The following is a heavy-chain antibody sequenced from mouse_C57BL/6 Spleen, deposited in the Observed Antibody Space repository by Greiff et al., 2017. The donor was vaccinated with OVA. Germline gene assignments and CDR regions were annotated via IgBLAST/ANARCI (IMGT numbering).Heavy chain of an antibody. J-gene: IGHJ1*03. CDR2: ISSGSSAI. V-gene: IGHV5-17*01. Sequence: EVHLVESGGGLVKPGGSLKLSCAASGFTFSDYGMHWVRQAPEKGLEWVAYISSGSSAIYYADTVKGRFTISRDNAKNTLFLQMTSLRSEDTAMYYCLITTVVVNFDVWGTGTTVTVSS. CDR3: LITTVVVNFDV. D-gene: IGHD1-1*01. CDR1: GFTFSDYG.